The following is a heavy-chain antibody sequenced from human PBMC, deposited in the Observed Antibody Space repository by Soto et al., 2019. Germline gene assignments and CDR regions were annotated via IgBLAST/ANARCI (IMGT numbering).Heavy chain of an antibody. CDR1: GFTFSSYA. Sequence: QVQLVESGGGVVQPGRSLRLSCAASGFTFSSYAMHWVRQAPGKGLEWVAVISYDGSNKYYADSVKGRFTISRDNSKNTLYVQITSLRAADTGVYSCAKGGAVLGGGYGDYVALWCQGTLVIVSS. CDR2: ISYDGSNK. V-gene: IGHV3-30*18. CDR3: AKGGAVLGGGYGDYVAL. D-gene: IGHD4-17*01. J-gene: IGHJ4*02.